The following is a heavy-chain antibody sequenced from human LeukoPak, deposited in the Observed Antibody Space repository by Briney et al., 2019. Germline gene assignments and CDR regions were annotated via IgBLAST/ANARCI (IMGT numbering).Heavy chain of an antibody. CDR2: ISWNTGSI. Sequence: GGSLGLSCAASGFTFEDYAMHSVRPAPGKGLEWGSGISWNTGSIGYADSVKGRFTISRDNAKNSLYLQMDSLRAEDTDVYYCARDLSLGNPGGFDYWGQGALVTVSS. V-gene: IGHV3-9*01. D-gene: IGHD3-16*01. CDR1: GFTFEDYA. J-gene: IGHJ4*02. CDR3: ARDLSLGNPGGFDY.